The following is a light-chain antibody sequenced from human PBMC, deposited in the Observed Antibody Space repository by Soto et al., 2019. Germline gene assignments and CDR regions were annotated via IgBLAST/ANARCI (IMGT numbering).Light chain of an antibody. V-gene: IGKV3-20*01. CDR3: QQYFNSLII. Sequence: EIVLTQSPGTLSLSPGERATLSCRSSQSVGSSYLAWYQQKPGQAPRLLIYAASSRATGIPDRFSGSGSGTDFTLTIRRMETEDFAVYYCQQYFNSLIIFGPGTKVDIK. J-gene: IGKJ3*01. CDR1: QSVGSSY. CDR2: AAS.